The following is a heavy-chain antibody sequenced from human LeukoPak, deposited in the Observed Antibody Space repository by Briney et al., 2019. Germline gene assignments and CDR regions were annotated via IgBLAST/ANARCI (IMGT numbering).Heavy chain of an antibody. V-gene: IGHV4-59*10. D-gene: IGHD3-10*01. CDR2: IYTSGST. CDR1: GGSFSGYY. CDR3: ARLDYYGSGSYGAFDY. J-gene: IGHJ4*02. Sequence: PSETLSLTCAVYGGSFSGYYWSWIRQPPGKGLEWIGRIYTSGSTNYNPSLKSRVTMSVDTSKNQFSLKLSSVTAADTAVYYCARLDYYGSGSYGAFDYWGQGTLVTVSS.